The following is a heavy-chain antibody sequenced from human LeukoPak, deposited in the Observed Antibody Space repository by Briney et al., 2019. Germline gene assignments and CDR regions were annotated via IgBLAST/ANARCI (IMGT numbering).Heavy chain of an antibody. J-gene: IGHJ5*02. CDR3: ARKXXXYYXSGSYSSNWFDP. Sequence: SETLSLTCAVYGGSFSGYYWSWIRQPPGKGLEWIGEINHSGSTNYNPSLKSRVTILVDTSKNQFSLKLRSVTAADTAGYYCARKXXXYYXSGSYSSNWFDPWGQGTLVTVSS. CDR2: INHSGST. D-gene: IGHD3-10*01. V-gene: IGHV4-34*01. CDR1: GGSFSGYY.